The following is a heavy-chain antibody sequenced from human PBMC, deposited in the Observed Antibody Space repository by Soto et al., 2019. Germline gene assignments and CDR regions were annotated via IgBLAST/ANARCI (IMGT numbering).Heavy chain of an antibody. CDR1: GFTFSSYS. J-gene: IGHJ4*02. CDR2: ISSSSSYI. V-gene: IGHV3-21*01. Sequence: GGSLRLSCAASGFTFSSYSMNWVRQAPGKGLEWVSSISSSSSYIYYADSVKGRFTISRDNAKNSLYLQMNSLRAEDTAVYYCARDIADIVVVPAAIDPLTYRGQGTLVTVSS. D-gene: IGHD2-2*02. CDR3: ARDIADIVVVPAAIDPLTY.